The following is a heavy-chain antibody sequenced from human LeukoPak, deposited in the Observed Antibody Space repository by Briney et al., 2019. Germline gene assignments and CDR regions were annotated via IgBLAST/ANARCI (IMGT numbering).Heavy chain of an antibody. CDR2: IKQEGSEK. CDR3: ARGRLWFGALSAAFDM. CDR1: VFTFSSYW. D-gene: IGHD3-10*01. J-gene: IGHJ3*02. Sequence: PGGCLRLSCAASVFTFSSYWMGWGRHAPQKGVGWVANIKQEGSEKYYVDSVKGRFTLSRDNAKNPLYLQMNRLRAEDTAVYCCARGRLWFGALSAAFDMWGEGTMVRVSS. V-gene: IGHV3-7*04.